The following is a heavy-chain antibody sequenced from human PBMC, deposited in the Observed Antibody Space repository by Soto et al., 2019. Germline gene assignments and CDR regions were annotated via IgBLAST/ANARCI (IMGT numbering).Heavy chain of an antibody. CDR3: AKDLDIVGATTAFDY. V-gene: IGHV3-23*01. Sequence: EVQLLESGGGLVQPGGSLRLSCAASGFTFSSYAMSWVHQAPGKGLEWVSAISGSGGSTYYADSVKGRFTISRDNSKNTLYLQMNSLRAEDTAVYYCAKDLDIVGATTAFDYWGQGTLVTVSS. D-gene: IGHD1-26*01. CDR2: ISGSGGST. J-gene: IGHJ4*02. CDR1: GFTFSSYA.